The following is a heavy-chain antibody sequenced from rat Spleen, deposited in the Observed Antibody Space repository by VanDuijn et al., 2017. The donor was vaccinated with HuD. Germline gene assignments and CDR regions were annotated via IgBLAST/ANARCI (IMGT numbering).Heavy chain of an antibody. Sequence: EVQLVESGGGLVQPGRSLKLSCVASGFTFSNYGMSWIRQAPGKGLEWVATINYDGSRTYYRDSVKGRFTISRDNATSTLYLQMDSLRSEDTATYYCARSVFDYWGQGVMVTVSS. CDR1: GFTFSNYG. J-gene: IGHJ2*01. CDR2: INYDGSRT. V-gene: IGHV5-29*01. CDR3: ARSVFDY.